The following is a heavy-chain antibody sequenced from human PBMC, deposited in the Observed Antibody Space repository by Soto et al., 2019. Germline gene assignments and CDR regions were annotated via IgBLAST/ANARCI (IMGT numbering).Heavy chain of an antibody. J-gene: IGHJ5*02. CDR1: GGSISSGGYS. D-gene: IGHD2-2*01. V-gene: IGHV4-30-2*01. CDR3: ARVPDR. Sequence: TSETLSLSCAVSGGSISSGGYSWSWIRQPPGKGLEWIGYIYHSGSIYYNPSLKSRVTISVDRSKNQFSLKLSSVTAADTAVYYCARVPDRWGQGTLVTVSS. CDR2: IYHSGSI.